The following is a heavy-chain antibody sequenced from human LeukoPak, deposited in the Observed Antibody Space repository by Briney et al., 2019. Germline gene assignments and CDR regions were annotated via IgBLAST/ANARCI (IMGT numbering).Heavy chain of an antibody. CDR3: ARVYYDFWGGYYYYYYYMDA. J-gene: IGHJ6*03. Sequence: ASVKVSCKASGYTFTIYGISWVRQAPGQGLELMGWISAYNGNTNYAQKPQGRVTMTTDTSTSTAYMELRSLRSEDTAVYYCARVYYDFWGGYYYYYYYMDAWGKGTTVTVSS. D-gene: IGHD3-3*01. CDR1: GYTFTIYG. V-gene: IGHV1-18*01. CDR2: ISAYNGNT.